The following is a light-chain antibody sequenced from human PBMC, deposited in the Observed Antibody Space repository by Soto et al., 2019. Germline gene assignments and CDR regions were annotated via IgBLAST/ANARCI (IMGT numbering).Light chain of an antibody. J-gene: IGKJ4*01. CDR2: GAS. Sequence: EIVLTQSPGTLSLSPGDRATLSCRASQSVSFSYLAWYQQKPGQAPRLLIYGASSRATGIPDRFSGSESGTDFTLTISTLEPEDFAFYYCQQYGSSPLTFGGGTKVEIK. CDR3: QQYGSSPLT. CDR1: QSVSFSY. V-gene: IGKV3-20*01.